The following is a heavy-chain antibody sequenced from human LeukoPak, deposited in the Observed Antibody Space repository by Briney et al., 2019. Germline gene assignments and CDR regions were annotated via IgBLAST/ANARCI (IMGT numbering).Heavy chain of an antibody. Sequence: PSETLSLTCTVSGGSISSYYWSWIRQPAGKGLEWIGRIYTSGSTNYNPSLKSRVTMSVDTSKNQFSLKLSSVTAADTAVYYCARVFGAYYYDSSGSTGMDVWGKGTTVTVSS. CDR3: ARVFGAYYYDSSGSTGMDV. J-gene: IGHJ6*04. V-gene: IGHV4-4*07. CDR2: IYTSGST. CDR1: GGSISSYY. D-gene: IGHD3-22*01.